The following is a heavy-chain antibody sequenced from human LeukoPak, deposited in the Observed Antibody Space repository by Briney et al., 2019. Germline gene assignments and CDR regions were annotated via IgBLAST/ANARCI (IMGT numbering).Heavy chain of an antibody. J-gene: IGHJ4*02. D-gene: IGHD6-19*01. Sequence: ASVKVSCKASGYTFNQYGISWVRQAPGQGLEWMGWISCYNGDTRYAQKFQGRVTMTKDTSTSTVHMELRSLRSDDTAVYYCARDPSNTSGYYVYHDYWGQGALVTVSS. CDR2: ISCYNGDT. CDR3: ARDPSNTSGYYVYHDY. CDR1: GYTFNQYG. V-gene: IGHV1-18*01.